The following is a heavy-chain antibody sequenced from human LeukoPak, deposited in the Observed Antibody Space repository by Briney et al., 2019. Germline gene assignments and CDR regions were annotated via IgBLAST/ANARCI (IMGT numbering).Heavy chain of an antibody. D-gene: IGHD3-22*01. CDR1: GFTFSSYA. J-gene: IGHJ4*02. Sequence: GGSLRLSCAASGFTFSSYAMSWVRQAPGKGLEWVSAISGSGGSTYYADSVKGRFTISRDNSKNTLYLQMNSLRAEDTAVYYSAKDFHSSGYYFEFWTFDYWGQGTLVTVSS. CDR2: ISGSGGST. CDR3: AKDFHSSGYYFEFWTFDY. V-gene: IGHV3-23*01.